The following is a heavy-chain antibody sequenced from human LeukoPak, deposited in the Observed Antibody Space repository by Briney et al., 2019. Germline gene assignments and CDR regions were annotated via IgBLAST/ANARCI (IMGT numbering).Heavy chain of an antibody. CDR3: ARARESMATAGSYFDY. CDR2: IYHTGNN. V-gene: IGHV4-30-2*01. Sequence: PSETLSLTCAVSGGSISSGDYSWSWIRQPPGNGLEWFGYIYHTGNNNYNPSLKSRVTISVARSKNQFSLRLSSVTAADTAVYYCARARESMATAGSYFDYWGQGTLVTVSS. J-gene: IGHJ4*02. CDR1: GGSISSGDYS. D-gene: IGHD6-13*01.